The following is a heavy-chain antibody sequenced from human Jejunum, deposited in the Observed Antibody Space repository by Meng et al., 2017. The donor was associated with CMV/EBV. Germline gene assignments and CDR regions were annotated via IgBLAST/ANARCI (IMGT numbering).Heavy chain of an antibody. CDR2: ISYDGSDN. V-gene: IGHV3-30-3*01. CDR1: FTFSNYA. CDR3: ARWHYYGSGSYAFDM. D-gene: IGHD3-10*01. Sequence: FTFSNYAMHWVRRAPGKGLEWVAVISYDGSDNYYADSVKGRFTISRDNAQNSLYLQMSSLRAEDTAVYYCARWHYYGSGSYAFDMWGQGTMVTVSS. J-gene: IGHJ3*02.